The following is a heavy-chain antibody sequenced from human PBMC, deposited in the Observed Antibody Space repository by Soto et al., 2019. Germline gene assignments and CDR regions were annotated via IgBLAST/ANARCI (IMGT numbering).Heavy chain of an antibody. Sequence: KASETLSLTCAVYGGSFSGYYWSWIRQPPGKGLEWIGEINHSGSTNYNPSLKSRVTISVDTSKNQFSLKLSSVTAADTAVYYCARGGLWVGSSKYYYYYYMDVWGKGTTVALSS. J-gene: IGHJ6*03. V-gene: IGHV4-34*01. CDR2: INHSGST. CDR3: ARGGLWVGSSKYYYYYYMDV. D-gene: IGHD6-6*01. CDR1: GGSFSGYY.